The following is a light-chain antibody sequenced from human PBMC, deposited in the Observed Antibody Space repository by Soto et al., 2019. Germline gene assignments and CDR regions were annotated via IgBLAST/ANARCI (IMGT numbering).Light chain of an antibody. CDR2: NDD. Sequence: QSVLTQPPSVSEAPGRRAPTPGSGRTSNTGNNPVNWYQQLPGKAPKLLIYNDDLLPTGVSDRFSGSKSGTSASLAISGLQSEDEADYYCAAWDDSLNGPVFGGGTKLTVL. CDR3: AAWDDSLNGPV. CDR1: TSNTGNNP. V-gene: IGLV1-36*01. J-gene: IGLJ3*02.